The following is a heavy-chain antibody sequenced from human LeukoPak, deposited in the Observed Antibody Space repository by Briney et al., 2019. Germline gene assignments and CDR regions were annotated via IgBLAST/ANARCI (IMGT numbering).Heavy chain of an antibody. Sequence: GGSLRLSCAASGFSFSSYAMHWVRQAPGKGLEWVALISYDGSYEYSADSVKGRFTISRDNSKNTLFLQMNSLRAGDTAVYYCARNHGFDIWGRGTMVIVSS. CDR1: GFSFSSYA. CDR2: ISYDGSYE. V-gene: IGHV3-30*01. CDR3: ARNHGFDI. J-gene: IGHJ3*02.